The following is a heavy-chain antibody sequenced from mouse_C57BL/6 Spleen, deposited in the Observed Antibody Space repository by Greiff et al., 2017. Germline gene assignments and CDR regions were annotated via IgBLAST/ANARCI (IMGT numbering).Heavy chain of an antibody. CDR3: ARWGTTVVATRAMDY. Sequence: EVQLVESGGGLVQPGGSLSLSCAASGFTFTDYYMSWVRQPPGKALEWLGFIRNKANGYTTEYSASVKGRFTISRDNSQSILYLQMNALRAEDSATYYCARWGTTVVATRAMDYWGQGTSVTVSS. CDR2: IRNKANGYTT. J-gene: IGHJ4*01. D-gene: IGHD1-1*01. V-gene: IGHV7-3*01. CDR1: GFTFTDYY.